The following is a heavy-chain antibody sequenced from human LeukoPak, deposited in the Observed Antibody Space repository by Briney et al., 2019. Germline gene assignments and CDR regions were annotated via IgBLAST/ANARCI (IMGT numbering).Heavy chain of an antibody. D-gene: IGHD6-13*01. CDR2: IYYSGST. CDR1: GGSISSSSYY. V-gene: IGHV4-61*01. Sequence: SETLSLTCTVSGGSISSSSYYWSWIRQPPGKGLEWIGYIYYSGSTNYNPSLKSRVTISVDTSKNQFSLKLSSVTAADTAVYYCARGAAGLTGYFDYWGQGTLVTVSS. CDR3: ARGAAGLTGYFDY. J-gene: IGHJ4*02.